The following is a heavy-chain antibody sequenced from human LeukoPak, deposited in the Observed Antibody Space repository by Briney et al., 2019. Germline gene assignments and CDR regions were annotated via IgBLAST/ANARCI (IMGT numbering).Heavy chain of an antibody. D-gene: IGHD3-22*01. V-gene: IGHV4-31*03. CDR1: GVSISSGGYY. J-gene: IGHJ4*02. CDR2: IYYSGST. CDR3: ARTRPDSSGYYRPFDY. Sequence: SETLSLTCTVSGVSISSGGYYWSWIRQHPGKGLEWIGYIYYSGSTYYNPSLKSRVTISVDTSKNQFSLKLSSVTAADTAVYYCARTRPDSSGYYRPFDYWGQGTLVTVSS.